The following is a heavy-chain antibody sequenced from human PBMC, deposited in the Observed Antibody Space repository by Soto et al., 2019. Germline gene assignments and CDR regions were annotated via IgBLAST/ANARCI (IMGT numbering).Heavy chain of an antibody. CDR2: ISSSSDVI. CDR1: GFSFSRFE. CDR3: AKDLGSYLSPAFDY. V-gene: IGHV3-48*03. D-gene: IGHD1-26*01. J-gene: IGHJ4*02. Sequence: GGSLRLSCAASGFSFSRFEMNWVRQAPGKGLEWVSYISSSSDVIYYADSVKGRFTISRDNAKNSLYLQMSSLRAEDTAVYFCAKDLGSYLSPAFDYWGLGTLVTVPS.